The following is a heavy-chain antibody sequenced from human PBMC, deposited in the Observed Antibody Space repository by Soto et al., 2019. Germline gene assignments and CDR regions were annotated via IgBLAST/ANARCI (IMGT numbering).Heavy chain of an antibody. Sequence: QVQLQESGPGLVKPSGTLSLTCAVSGGSISSSNWWSWVRQPPGRGLEWIGEIYHSGSTNYNPSLKSRVAISVDKSKNQFSLKLSSVTAADTAVYYCARKSIGYCSSTCCYDNWFDPWGQGTLVTVSS. CDR2: IYHSGST. J-gene: IGHJ5*02. CDR1: GGSISSSNW. CDR3: ARKSIGYCSSTCCYDNWFDP. D-gene: IGHD2-2*01. V-gene: IGHV4-4*02.